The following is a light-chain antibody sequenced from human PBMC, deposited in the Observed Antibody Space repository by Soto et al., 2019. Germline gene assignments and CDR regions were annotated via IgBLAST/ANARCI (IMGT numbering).Light chain of an antibody. V-gene: IGKV3-20*01. Sequence: VLTQSPGTLSLSPGERATLSCRASQSFTSTYLAWYQQKPCQAPRLLIYGASSRATGVTDRFSGSGSGTDFTHTISRLETEDFAVYFGQHYAITYGQGTKVEIK. J-gene: IGKJ1*01. CDR3: QHYAIT. CDR1: QSFTSTY. CDR2: GAS.